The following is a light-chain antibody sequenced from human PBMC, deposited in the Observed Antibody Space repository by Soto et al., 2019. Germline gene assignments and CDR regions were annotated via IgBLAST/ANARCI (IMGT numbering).Light chain of an antibody. V-gene: IGKV3-20*01. CDR1: QSLSSSY. CDR3: QQYDPSPRT. J-gene: IGKJ1*01. Sequence: EIVLTQSPGTLSLSPGERATLSCRASQSLSSSYLAWYQQKPGQAPRILIYAASTRAPGIPDRFSGSGSGTDFTLTISRLEPEDFAVYYCQQYDPSPRTFGQGTKVEI. CDR2: AAS.